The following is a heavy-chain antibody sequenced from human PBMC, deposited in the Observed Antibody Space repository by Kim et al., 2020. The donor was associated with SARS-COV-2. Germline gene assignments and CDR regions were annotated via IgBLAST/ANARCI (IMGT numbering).Heavy chain of an antibody. Sequence: NYAQKFQGRVTMTRDTSISTAYMELSRLRSDDTVVYYCARGDYGDLDAFDIWGQGTMVTVSS. J-gene: IGHJ3*02. D-gene: IGHD4-17*01. CDR3: ARGDYGDLDAFDI. V-gene: IGHV1-2*05.